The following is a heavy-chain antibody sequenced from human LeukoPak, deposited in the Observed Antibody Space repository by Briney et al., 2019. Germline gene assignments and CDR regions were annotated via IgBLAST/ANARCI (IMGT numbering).Heavy chain of an antibody. CDR3: AKDLVTGSLDY. V-gene: IGHV3-74*03. CDR1: EFIFSVYW. Sequence: GGTLRLSCAASEFIFSVYWMHWVRQAPGKGLVWVSRINSDGRSTTYADSVRGRFTISRDNSKNTLYLQMNSLRAEDTAIYYCAKDLVTGSLDYWGQGTLVTVSS. CDR2: INSDGRST. D-gene: IGHD3-10*01. J-gene: IGHJ4*02.